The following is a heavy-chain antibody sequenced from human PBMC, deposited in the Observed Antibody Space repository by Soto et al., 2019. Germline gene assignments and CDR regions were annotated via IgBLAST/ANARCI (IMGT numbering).Heavy chain of an antibody. V-gene: IGHV4-30-2*01. CDR3: ARDRRYGWIFDY. D-gene: IGHD4-17*01. CDR2: IYYSGGT. CDR1: GGSINSGGYS. Sequence: LQLQESGSGLVKPSQTLSLTCAVSGGSINSGGYSWNWIRQPPGKGLEWIGYIYYSGGTSYNPSLKSRVTISVDTSKNHFSLRLSSVTAADTAVYYCARDRRYGWIFDYWGQGTLVTVSS. J-gene: IGHJ4*02.